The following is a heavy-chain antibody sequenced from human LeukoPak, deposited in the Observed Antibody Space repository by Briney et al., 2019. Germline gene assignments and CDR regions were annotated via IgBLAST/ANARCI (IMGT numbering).Heavy chain of an antibody. CDR1: GGSISSGGYS. J-gene: IGHJ3*02. Sequence: PSQTLSLTCAVSGGSISSGGYSWGWIRQPPGKGREWIGYIYHSGSTYYNPSLKSRVTISVDRSKNQFSLKLSSVTAADTAVYYCARFRWISTGRGAFDIWGQGTMVTVSS. V-gene: IGHV4-30-2*01. D-gene: IGHD3-10*01. CDR3: ARFRWISTGRGAFDI. CDR2: IYHSGST.